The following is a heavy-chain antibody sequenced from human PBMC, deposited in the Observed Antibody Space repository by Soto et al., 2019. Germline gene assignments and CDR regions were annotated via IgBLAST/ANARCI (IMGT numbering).Heavy chain of an antibody. CDR1: GFTFSTYG. CDR3: TTERNDLQAFPS. V-gene: IGHV3-33*01. Sequence: QVQLVESGGGVVQPGRSLRLSCVASGFTFSTYGMHWVRQAPGKGLEWVAMTWNDGSHKYYADPVKDRFTISRNNFKNTRHQKLNRLSDEDSEVYCCTTERNDLQAFPSWGRGKMVTVSS. D-gene: IGHD1-1*01. CDR2: TWNDGSHK. J-gene: IGHJ3*01.